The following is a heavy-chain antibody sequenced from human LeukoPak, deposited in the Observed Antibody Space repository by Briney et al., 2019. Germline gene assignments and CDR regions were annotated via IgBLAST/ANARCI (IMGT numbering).Heavy chain of an antibody. D-gene: IGHD6-19*01. J-gene: IGHJ5*01. Sequence: GGSLRLSCATSGFSFTDYPMNWVRQAPGKGLEWISNIRTTAEGAKYAYYADSVKGRFTISRDNSKNTLYLQMGSLRAEDMAVYYCARGSEDSSGWFGYWGQGTLVTVSS. V-gene: IGHV3-64*02. CDR3: ARGSEDSSGWFGY. CDR2: IRTTAEGAKYA. CDR1: GFSFTDYP.